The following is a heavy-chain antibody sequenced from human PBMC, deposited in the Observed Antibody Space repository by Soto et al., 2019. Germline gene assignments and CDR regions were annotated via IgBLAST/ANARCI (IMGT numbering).Heavy chain of an antibody. Sequence: QITLKESGPTLVKPTQTLTLTCTFSGFSLSSPGVRVGWIRQPPGKALEWLALIYWDDDKLYSPSLRSRLTITRDASNTQVVLTMTSMDPVDTATYYCALKAPLPDSLDTFDVWGQGTMVTVSS. D-gene: IGHD2-21*01. V-gene: IGHV2-5*02. CDR2: IYWDDDK. CDR3: ALKAPLPDSLDTFDV. CDR1: GFSLSSPGVR. J-gene: IGHJ3*01.